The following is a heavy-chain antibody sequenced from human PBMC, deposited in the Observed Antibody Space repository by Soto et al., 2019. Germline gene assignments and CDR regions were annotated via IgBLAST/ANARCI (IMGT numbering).Heavy chain of an antibody. V-gene: IGHV3-74*01. D-gene: IGHD2-21*02. CDR3: ARGSNTAFDP. J-gene: IGHJ5*02. CDR2: INAEGNT. CDR1: GFNFSPNW. Sequence: EAQLVESGGGLVQPGGSLRLSCAASGFNFSPNWMHWFRQTPGKGLMWLSRINAEGNTIYADSVKGRFTISRDNAKNMLYLEMTSLRAEDTAVYFCARGSNTAFDPWGQGTLVTVSS.